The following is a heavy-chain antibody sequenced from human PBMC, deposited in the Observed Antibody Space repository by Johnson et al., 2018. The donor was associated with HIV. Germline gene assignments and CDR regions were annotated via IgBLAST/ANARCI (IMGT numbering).Heavy chain of an antibody. CDR2: IKQDGSER. CDR1: GFIFSNYW. Sequence: VQLVESGGGLVQPGGSLRLSCAASGFIFSNYWMTWVRQAPGKGLEWVANIKQDGSERYYVDSMKGRFTISRDNAKNSLYLQMNSLRAEDTAVYNCAKDRRIQLWLPFDVLDIWGQGTMVTVSS. D-gene: IGHD5-18*01. V-gene: IGHV3-7*01. J-gene: IGHJ3*02. CDR3: AKDRRIQLWLPFDVLDI.